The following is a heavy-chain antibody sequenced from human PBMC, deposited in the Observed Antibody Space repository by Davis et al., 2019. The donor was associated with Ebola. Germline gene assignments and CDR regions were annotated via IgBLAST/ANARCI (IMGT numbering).Heavy chain of an antibody. CDR3: ARHKGLDP. Sequence: MPSETLSLPCTVPGSAISSYYWSWIRQPPGKGLEWIGEIYHSGSTNYNPSLKSRVTISVDTSKNQFSLKLSSVTAADTAVYYCARHKGLDPWGQGTLVTVSS. V-gene: IGHV4-59*08. CDR2: IYHSGST. J-gene: IGHJ5*02. CDR1: GSAISSYY.